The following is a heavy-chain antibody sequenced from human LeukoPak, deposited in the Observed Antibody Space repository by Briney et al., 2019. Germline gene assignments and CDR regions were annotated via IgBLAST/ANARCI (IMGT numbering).Heavy chain of an antibody. Sequence: GGSLRLSCAASGFTFSDFDMHWVRQATGRGLEWVSSIASAGDTYYEASVRGRFTISRENAKSSLYLQMNSLRAGDTAVYYCVRGGHIGFDYWGRGTLVTVS. CDR3: VRGGHIGFDY. V-gene: IGHV3-13*04. J-gene: IGHJ4*02. CDR2: IASAGDT. D-gene: IGHD2-21*01. CDR1: GFTFSDFD.